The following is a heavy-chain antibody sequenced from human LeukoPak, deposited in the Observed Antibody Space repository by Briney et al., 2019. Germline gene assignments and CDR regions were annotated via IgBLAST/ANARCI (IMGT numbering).Heavy chain of an antibody. CDR3: TRIFYYEPGGYYPDH. CDR1: GFTFSIYS. CDR2: ITSSSNYI. V-gene: IGHV3-21*04. Sequence: GGSLRLSCAASGFTFSIYSMNWVRQAPGKGLEWLSSITSSSNYIYYADSVKGRFTISRDNVQNSLYLQMNSLKIEDTAVYYCTRIFYYEPGGYYPDHWGQGTLVTVSS. J-gene: IGHJ4*02. D-gene: IGHD3-22*01.